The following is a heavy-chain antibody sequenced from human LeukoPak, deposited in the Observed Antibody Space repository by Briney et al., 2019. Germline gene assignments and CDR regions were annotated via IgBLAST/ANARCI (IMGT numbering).Heavy chain of an antibody. V-gene: IGHV3-48*04. J-gene: IGHJ4*02. CDR3: AIDADCRAEYSSSCYSDY. D-gene: IGHD6-6*01. CDR1: GFTFSSYS. Sequence: PGGSLRLSCAASGFTFSSYSMKWVRQAPGKGLEWVSYISSSMSNICYADTAKGRFTIPRDNAKISLYVQMNALCAEGRAVYYVAIDADCRAEYSSSCYSDYWGQGTLVTVSS. CDR2: ISSSMSNI.